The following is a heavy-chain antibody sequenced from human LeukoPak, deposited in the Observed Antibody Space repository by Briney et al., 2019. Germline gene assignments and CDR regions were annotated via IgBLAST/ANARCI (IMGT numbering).Heavy chain of an antibody. V-gene: IGHV4-59*01. D-gene: IGHD4-23*01. CDR2: IYYSGST. J-gene: IGHJ4*02. CDR1: GGSINGYY. Sequence: SETLSLTCTVSGGSINGYYWNWIRQPPGKGLEWIGYIYYSGSTNYNPSLKSRVTISVDTSKNHFSLKLSSVTAADTAVYYCARSGTTVVTPIDYWGQGTLVTVSS. CDR3: ARSGTTVVTPIDY.